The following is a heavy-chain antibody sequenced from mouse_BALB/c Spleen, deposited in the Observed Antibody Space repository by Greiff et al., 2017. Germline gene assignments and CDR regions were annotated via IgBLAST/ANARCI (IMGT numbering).Heavy chain of an antibody. D-gene: IGHD2-14*01. V-gene: IGHV2-9*02. Sequence: VKLQESGPGLVAPSQSLSITCTVSGFSLTSYGVHWVRQPPGKGLEWLGVIWAGGSTNYNSALMSRLSISKDNSKSQVFLKMNSLQTDDTAMYYCARDSKVRRYFDVWGAGTTVTVSS. CDR3: ARDSKVRRYFDV. J-gene: IGHJ1*01. CDR1: GFSLTSYG. CDR2: IWAGGST.